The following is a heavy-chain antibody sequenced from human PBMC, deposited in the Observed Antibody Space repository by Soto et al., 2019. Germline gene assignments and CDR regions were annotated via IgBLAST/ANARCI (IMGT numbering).Heavy chain of an antibody. J-gene: IGHJ4*02. D-gene: IGHD3-3*01. Sequence: QVQLQQWGAGLLKPSETLSLTCAVYGGSFSGYYWSWIRQPPGKGLEWIGEIIHSGSTNYNPSLKIRVSLSVETSKNRFSLNLSSVTAADTSVYYCARSWSGLPLRGYFDYWGQGTLVTVSS. CDR3: ARSWSGLPLRGYFDY. CDR2: IIHSGST. V-gene: IGHV4-34*12. CDR1: GGSFSGYY.